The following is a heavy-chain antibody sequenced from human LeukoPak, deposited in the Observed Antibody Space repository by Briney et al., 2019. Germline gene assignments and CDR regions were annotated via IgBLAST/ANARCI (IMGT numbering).Heavy chain of an antibody. V-gene: IGHV6-1*01. J-gene: IGHJ5*02. CDR1: GDSVSSNSAA. CDR2: TYYRSKWYN. Sequence: SQTLSLTCAVSGDSVSSNSAAWNWIRQSPSRGLEWLGRTYYRSKWYNDYAVSVKSRISINPDTSKNQFSLHLNSVTPEDTAVYYCARRLTQYDCFDPWGQGILVTVSS. CDR3: ARRLTQYDCFDP. D-gene: IGHD2-2*01.